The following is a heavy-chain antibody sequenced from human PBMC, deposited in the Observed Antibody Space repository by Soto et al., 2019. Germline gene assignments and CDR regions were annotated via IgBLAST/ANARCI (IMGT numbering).Heavy chain of an antibody. V-gene: IGHV4-30-4*01. CDR3: ASTIVVVTAIYFDY. CDR1: GGSISSGDYY. CDR2: IYYSGCT. D-gene: IGHD2-21*02. J-gene: IGHJ4*02. Sequence: SETLSLTCTVSGGSISSGDYYWSWIRQPPGKGLEWIGYIYYSGCTYYNPSLKSRVTISVDTSKNQFSLKLSSVTAADTAVYYCASTIVVVTAIYFDYWGQGALVTVSS.